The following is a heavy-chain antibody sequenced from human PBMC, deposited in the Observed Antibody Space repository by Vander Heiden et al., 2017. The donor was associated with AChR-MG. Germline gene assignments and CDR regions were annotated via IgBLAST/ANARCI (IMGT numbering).Heavy chain of an antibody. D-gene: IGHD4-17*01. J-gene: IGHJ6*02. CDR1: GGPISSGGYS. CDR3: ARGEPYGDYEYYYYGMDV. V-gene: IGHV4-30-2*01. Sequence: QLQLQESGSGLVKPSQTLSLTCAVSGGPISSGGYSWSWIRQPPGKGLEWIGYIYHSGSTYYNPSLKSRVTISVDRSKNQFSRKLSSVTAAHTAVYYCARGEPYGDYEYYYYGMDVWGQGTTVTVSS. CDR2: IYHSGST.